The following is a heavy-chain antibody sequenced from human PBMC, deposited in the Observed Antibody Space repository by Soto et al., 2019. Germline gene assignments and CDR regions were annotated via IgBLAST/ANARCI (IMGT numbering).Heavy chain of an antibody. CDR2: ISGSGGST. Sequence: GGSLRLSCAASGFTFSSYAMSWVRQAPGKGLEWVSAISGSGGSTYYADSVKGRFTISRDNSKNTLYLQMNSLRAEDTAVYYGAILVRIGETNWFDPGGQGTRVTVSS. V-gene: IGHV3-23*01. CDR3: AILVRIGETNWFDP. D-gene: IGHD4-17*01. CDR1: GFTFSSYA. J-gene: IGHJ5*02.